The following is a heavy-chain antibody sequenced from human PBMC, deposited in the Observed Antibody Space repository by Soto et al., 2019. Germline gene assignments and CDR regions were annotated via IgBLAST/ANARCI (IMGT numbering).Heavy chain of an antibody. CDR2: IYFSGST. J-gene: IGHJ1*01. CDR1: GDSVNSDNYY. D-gene: IGHD6-19*01. CDR3: ARHCAVAGLDF. V-gene: IGHV4-39*01. Sequence: SETLSLTCAVFGDSVNSDNYYWTWIRQPPGKDLEWIGNIYFSGSTYYNPSLNSRVTLSIYTSKNHFPLKLTSVTAADTAMYYCARHCAVAGLDFWGQGTLVTVSS.